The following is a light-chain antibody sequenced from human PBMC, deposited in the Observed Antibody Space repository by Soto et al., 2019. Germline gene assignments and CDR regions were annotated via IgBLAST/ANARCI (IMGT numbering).Light chain of an antibody. CDR2: AAS. J-gene: IGKJ3*01. V-gene: IGKV1-12*01. Sequence: DIQMTQSPSSVSASVGDTINITCRASHDIKKWLAWYQQKPGKAPKVLIYAASNLEIGVSPRFSGSGAGTEFSLTISSLQTEDFATYFCHQASSFPYTFGPGTKVDIK. CDR3: HQASSFPYT. CDR1: HDIKKW.